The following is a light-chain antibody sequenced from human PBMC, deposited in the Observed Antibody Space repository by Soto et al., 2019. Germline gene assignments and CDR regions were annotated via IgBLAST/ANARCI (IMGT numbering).Light chain of an antibody. CDR2: KAS. CDR1: QTISSW. V-gene: IGKV1-5*03. CDR3: QHYNSYSEA. J-gene: IGKJ1*01. Sequence: DIQMTQSPSTLSGSVGDRVTITCRASQTISSWLAWYQQKTGKAHKLLIYKASTLKSGVPSRFSGSGSGTEFTLTISSLQPDDFATYYCQHYNSYSEAFGQGTNVDI.